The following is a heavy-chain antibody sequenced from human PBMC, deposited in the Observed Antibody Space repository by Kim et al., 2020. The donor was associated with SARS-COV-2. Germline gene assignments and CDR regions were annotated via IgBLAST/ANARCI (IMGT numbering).Heavy chain of an antibody. J-gene: IGHJ4*02. CDR3: ARGLEAWIQLWSPPNY. CDR1: GGSFSGYY. D-gene: IGHD5-18*01. V-gene: IGHV4-34*01. CDR2: INHSGST. Sequence: SETLSLTCAVYGGSFSGYYWSWIRQPPGKGLEWIGEINHSGSTNYNPSLKSRVTISVDTSKNQFSLKLSSVTAADTAVYYCARGLEAWIQLWSPPNYWGQGTLVTVSS.